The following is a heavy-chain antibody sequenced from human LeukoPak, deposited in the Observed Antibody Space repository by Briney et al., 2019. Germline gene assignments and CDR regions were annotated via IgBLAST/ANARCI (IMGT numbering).Heavy chain of an antibody. J-gene: IGHJ4*02. CDR3: AKDTLLDHPGGYFDY. D-gene: IGHD1-1*01. CDR1: GFTFDDYA. CDR2: LSSNSGTI. V-gene: IGHV3-9*01. Sequence: GGSLRLSCAASGFTFDDYAMHWVRQAPGKGLEWVSGLSSNSGTIAYADSVKGRFTISRDNAKNSLYLQMNSLRAEDTALYYCAKDTLLDHPGGYFDYWGQGTLVTVSS.